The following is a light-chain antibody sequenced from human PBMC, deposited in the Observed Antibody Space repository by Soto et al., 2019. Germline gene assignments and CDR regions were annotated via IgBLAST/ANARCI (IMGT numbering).Light chain of an antibody. Sequence: ALTQPASVSGSPGQSITISCTGTSSDVGAYIYVSWYQHHPGKAPKVMIYEVTNRPSGVSDRFSGSKSGNTASLTISGLQAEDEADYYCWSYTSSRTYVFGTGTKVTVL. J-gene: IGLJ1*01. CDR1: SSDVGAYIY. CDR3: WSYTSSRTYV. V-gene: IGLV2-14*01. CDR2: EVT.